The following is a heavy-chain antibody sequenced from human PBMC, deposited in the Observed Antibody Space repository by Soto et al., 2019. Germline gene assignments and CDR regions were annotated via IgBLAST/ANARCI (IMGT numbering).Heavy chain of an antibody. Sequence: QVQLVQSGADVKKPGASVKVSCKASGYTFTNYGISWVRQAPGQGLEWMGWINAYDGDTNYAQKFQGRVPMTTDTSTSTACMEVRSLRSDDTAVYYCATMGVLVPATIAYYFYYMDVWGKGTTVTVSS. CDR2: INAYDGDT. D-gene: IGHD2-2*01. V-gene: IGHV1-18*01. CDR1: GYTFTNYG. CDR3: ATMGVLVPATIAYYFYYMDV. J-gene: IGHJ6*03.